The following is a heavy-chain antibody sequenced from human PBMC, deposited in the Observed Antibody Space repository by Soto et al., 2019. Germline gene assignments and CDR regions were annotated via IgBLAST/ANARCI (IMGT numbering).Heavy chain of an antibody. CDR1: GYSFTNYG. CDR3: ARDRGVAPPVAGNTHYYYYMDV. D-gene: IGHD6-19*01. CDR2: ISAYNGDT. V-gene: IGHV1-18*01. Sequence: QDQLVQSGGEVKKPGASVKVSCKASGYSFTNYGITWVRQAPGQGFEWMGWISAYNGDTTYAQKLQGRVTMTTDASTSTAYLELRSLRSDDTALYYCARDRGVAPPVAGNTHYYYYMDVWGKGTTVTVSS. J-gene: IGHJ6*03.